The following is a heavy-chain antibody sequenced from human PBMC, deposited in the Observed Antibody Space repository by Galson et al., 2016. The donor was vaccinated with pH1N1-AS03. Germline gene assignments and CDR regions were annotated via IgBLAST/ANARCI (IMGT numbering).Heavy chain of an antibody. Sequence: SLRLSCAASGFTFSIFSLHWVRQAPGKGLEYVSTISGNGGSTYYAASVKGRFTISRDNSMNKVFLQMSSLSLEDTGVYYCVKDLVSASDWGQGTPVTVSS. V-gene: IGHV3-64D*06. CDR2: ISGNGGST. CDR3: VKDLVSASD. J-gene: IGHJ4*02. CDR1: GFTFSIFS. D-gene: IGHD2-2*01.